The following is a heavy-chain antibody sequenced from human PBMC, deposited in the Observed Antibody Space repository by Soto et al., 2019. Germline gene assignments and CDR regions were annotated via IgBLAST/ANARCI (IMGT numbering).Heavy chain of an antibody. D-gene: IGHD6-13*01. CDR2: ISTNGDST. CDR1: GFTFGSYP. J-gene: IGHJ4*02. Sequence: EVQLVESGGGLVQPGGSLRLSCAASGFTFGSYPMHWVRQAPGKGLEYVSAISTNGDSTLYANSVKGRFTISRDNAKNTLYLQMGSLRAEDMGVYYCASEGMSRPRWVFDYWGQGTRVTASS. V-gene: IGHV3-64*01. CDR3: ASEGMSRPRWVFDY.